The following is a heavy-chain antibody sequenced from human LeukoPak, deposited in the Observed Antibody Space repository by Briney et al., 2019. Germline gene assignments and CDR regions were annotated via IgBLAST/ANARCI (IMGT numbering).Heavy chain of an antibody. V-gene: IGHV3-74*01. Sequence: VLISHINEAGNYATYAESVKGRFTISRDNAKNTLFLQMTGLRAEDTAIYYCARINYEGDSWGQGTLVTVSS. CDR3: ARINYEGDS. J-gene: IGHJ4*02. D-gene: IGHD3-16*01. CDR2: INEAGNYA.